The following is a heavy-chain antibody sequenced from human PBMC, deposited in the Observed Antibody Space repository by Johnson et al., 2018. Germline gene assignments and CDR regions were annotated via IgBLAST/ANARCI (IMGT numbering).Heavy chain of an antibody. D-gene: IGHD3-10*01. V-gene: IGHV3-30*03. CDR2: ISYDGRNK. Sequence: QVQLVQSGGGVVQPGRSLRLSCAASGFTFSSYGMHCVRQAPGKGLEWVAVISYDGRNKYYADSVKGRFTISRDNSKNTLYLQMNSRRAEDTAVYYCASCPMVRGVGTTDYYYFGMDVWGQGTTVTVSS. J-gene: IGHJ6*02. CDR1: GFTFSSYG. CDR3: ASCPMVRGVGTTDYYYFGMDV.